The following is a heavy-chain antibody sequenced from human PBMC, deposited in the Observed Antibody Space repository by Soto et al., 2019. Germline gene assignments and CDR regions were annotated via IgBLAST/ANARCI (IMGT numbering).Heavy chain of an antibody. D-gene: IGHD5-12*01. V-gene: IGHV3-21*01. J-gene: IGHJ4*02. CDR3: ARARDGYNFIYEPT. CDR2: IRGFSPYT. CDR1: GFTFRTYT. Sequence: GGSLRLSCISSGFTFRTYTMNWVRQAPGKGLEWVSGIRGFSPYTFYAESVKGRFTISRDNAKNSLYLQMNSLRAEDTAVYYCARARDGYNFIYEPTWGRGTLVTVSS.